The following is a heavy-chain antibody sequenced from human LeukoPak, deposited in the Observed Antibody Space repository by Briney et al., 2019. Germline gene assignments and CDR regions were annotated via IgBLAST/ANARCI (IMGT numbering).Heavy chain of an antibody. CDR1: GFTFSSYS. CDR3: AREDHDYSNPGDRY. Sequence: NPGGSLRLSCAASGFTFSSYSMNWVRQAPGKGLEWVSFISSTSSYIYYADSVKGRFTISRDNAKNSLYLQMNSLRAEDTAVYYCAREDHDYSNPGDRYWGQGTLVTVSS. CDR2: ISSTSSYI. J-gene: IGHJ4*02. V-gene: IGHV3-21*01. D-gene: IGHD4-11*01.